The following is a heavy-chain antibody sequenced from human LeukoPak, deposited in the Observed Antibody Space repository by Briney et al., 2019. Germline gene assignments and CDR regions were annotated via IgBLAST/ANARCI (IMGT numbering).Heavy chain of an antibody. Sequence: GGSLRLSCAASGFTFSSYSMNWVRQAPGKGLEWVSYISSSSSTIYYADSVKGRFTISRDNAKNSLYLQMNSLRAEDTAVYYCARDGEATTPDYWGQGTLVTVSS. CDR2: ISSSSSTI. J-gene: IGHJ4*02. D-gene: IGHD5-12*01. V-gene: IGHV3-48*01. CDR1: GFTFSSYS. CDR3: ARDGEATTPDY.